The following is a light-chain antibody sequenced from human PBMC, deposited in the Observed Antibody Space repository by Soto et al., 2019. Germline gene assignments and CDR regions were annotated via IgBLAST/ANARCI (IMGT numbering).Light chain of an antibody. J-gene: IGKJ5*01. CDR3: QQYNNWPPIT. CDR2: GAS. Sequence: EIVMTQSPSTLSVSPGEKATLSCRASQSVRNTLAWYQQKPGKAPRLLIYGASIRASGIPARFSGSGSGTEFTLTISNLQSEDFAVYYCQQYNNWPPITFGQGTRLEI. V-gene: IGKV3-15*01. CDR1: QSVRNT.